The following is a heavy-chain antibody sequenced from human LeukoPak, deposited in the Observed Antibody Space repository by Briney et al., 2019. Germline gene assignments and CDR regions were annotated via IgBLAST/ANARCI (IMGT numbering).Heavy chain of an antibody. CDR3: ARDGALGPERPPDY. CDR1: GYTFTGYY. D-gene: IGHD1-1*01. CDR2: INPNSGGT. Sequence: GASVKVSCKASGYTFTGYYMHWVRQAPGQGLEWMGWINPNSGGTNYAQKFQGWVTMTRDTSISTAYIELRSLRSDDTAVYYCARDGALGPERPPDYWGQGILVTVSS. J-gene: IGHJ4*02. V-gene: IGHV1-2*04.